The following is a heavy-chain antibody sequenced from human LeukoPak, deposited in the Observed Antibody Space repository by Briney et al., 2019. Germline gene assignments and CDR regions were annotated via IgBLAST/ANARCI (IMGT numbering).Heavy chain of an antibody. V-gene: IGHV4-4*07. D-gene: IGHD6-19*01. Sequence: SETLSLTCTVSGGSISSYYWSWIRQPAGKGLEWIGRIYTSGSTNYNPSLKSRVTISVDKSKNQFSLKLSSVTAADTAVYYCARDLPEQKYSSGWYREGDWFDPWGQGTLVTVSS. CDR2: IYTSGST. J-gene: IGHJ5*02. CDR3: ARDLPEQKYSSGWYREGDWFDP. CDR1: GGSISSYY.